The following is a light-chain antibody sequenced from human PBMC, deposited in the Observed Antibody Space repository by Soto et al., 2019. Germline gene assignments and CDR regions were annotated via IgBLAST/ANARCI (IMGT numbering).Light chain of an antibody. V-gene: IGLV2-8*01. J-gene: IGLJ2*01. Sequence: QSVLTQPPSASGSPGQSVTISCTGTSSDVGGYDFVSWYQQHPGKAPKILIYEVSKRASGVPDRFSGSKSGTSASLAISGLQADDEADYYCSAWDDSLNGVVFGGGTKLTVL. CDR3: SAWDDSLNGVV. CDR2: EVS. CDR1: SSDVGGYDF.